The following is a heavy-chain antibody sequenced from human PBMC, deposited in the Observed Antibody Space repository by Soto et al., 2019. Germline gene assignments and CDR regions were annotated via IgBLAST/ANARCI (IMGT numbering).Heavy chain of an antibody. CDR2: ISSSSSNI. J-gene: IGHJ6*02. CDR3: ARDQLSSSWDYYYYYGMDV. D-gene: IGHD6-13*01. V-gene: IGHV3-21*01. Sequence: EVQLVESGGGLVKPGGSLRLSCAASGFTFSSYSMNWVRQAPGKGLEWVSSISSSSSNIYYADSVKGRFTISRDNAKNSLYLQMNSLRAEDKAVYYCARDQLSSSWDYYYYYGMDVWGQGTTVTVSS. CDR1: GFTFSSYS.